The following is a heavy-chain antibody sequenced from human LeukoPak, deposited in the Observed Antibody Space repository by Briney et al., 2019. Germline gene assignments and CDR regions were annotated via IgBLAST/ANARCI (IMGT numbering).Heavy chain of an antibody. Sequence: SETLSLTCTVSGGSISSYYWSWIRQPPGKGLEWIGYIYYSGSTNYNPSLKSRVTISVDTSKNQFSLKLSSVTAADTAVYYCANATAATTYFDYWGQGTLVTVSS. CDR2: IYYSGST. CDR1: GGSISSYY. J-gene: IGHJ4*02. CDR3: ANATAATTYFDY. D-gene: IGHD6-25*01. V-gene: IGHV4-59*01.